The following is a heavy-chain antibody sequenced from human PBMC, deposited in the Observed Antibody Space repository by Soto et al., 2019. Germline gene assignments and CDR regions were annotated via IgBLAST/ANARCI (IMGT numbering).Heavy chain of an antibody. CDR2: MYYTGNT. CDR3: ARHHCPPSCYVRADWFDP. CDR1: GGSISSSSYY. Sequence: SETLSLTCTVSGGSISSSSYYWGWIRQPPGKGLEWIGTMYYTGNTYYSPSLKSRVTISVDTSKNQFSLKVTSVTAADTAVYFCARHHCPPSCYVRADWFDPWGQGTLVTVSS. V-gene: IGHV4-39*01. D-gene: IGHD2-2*01. J-gene: IGHJ5*02.